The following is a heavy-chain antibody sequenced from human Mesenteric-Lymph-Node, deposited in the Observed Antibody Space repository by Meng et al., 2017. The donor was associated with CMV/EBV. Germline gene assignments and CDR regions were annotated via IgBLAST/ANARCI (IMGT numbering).Heavy chain of an antibody. V-gene: IGHV3-21*05. CDR3: ARDPPRYGMDV. Sequence: GESLKISCAASGFTFSSYSMNWVRQAPGKGLKWVSYIRSSSRIIYYADSVKGRFTISRDNAKNSLYLEMNSLRAEDTAVYYYARDPPRYGMDVWGQGTTVTVSS. J-gene: IGHJ6*02. CDR1: GFTFSSYS. CDR2: IRSSSRII.